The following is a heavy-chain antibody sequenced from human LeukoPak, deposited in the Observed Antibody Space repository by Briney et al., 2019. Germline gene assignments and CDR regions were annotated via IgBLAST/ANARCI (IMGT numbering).Heavy chain of an antibody. J-gene: IGHJ4*02. CDR1: GGSISSYY. D-gene: IGHD3-10*01. CDR3: ASTHAGRYYTTFDY. Sequence: PSETLSLTCTVSGGSISSYYWSWIRQPAGKGLEWIGRIYTSGSTNYNPSLKSRVTMSVDTSKNQFSLKLSSVTAADTAVYYCASTHAGRYYTTFDYWGQGALVTVSS. CDR2: IYTSGST. V-gene: IGHV4-4*07.